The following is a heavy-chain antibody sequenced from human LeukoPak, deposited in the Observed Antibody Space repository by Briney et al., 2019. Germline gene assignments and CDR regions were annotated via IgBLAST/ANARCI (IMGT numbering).Heavy chain of an antibody. V-gene: IGHV1-69*06. CDR2: IIPMSDTA. J-gene: IGHJ3*02. CDR1: GGTFNSYA. Sequence: GASVKVSCKASGGTFNSYAISWVRQAPGQGLEWMGGIIPMSDTANYPQKFRGRLTITADIPTSTVYMELSSLRSEDTAVYYCARDRLSTYYYDSSGYPDAFDIWGQGTMVTVSS. CDR3: ARDRLSTYYYDSSGYPDAFDI. D-gene: IGHD3-22*01.